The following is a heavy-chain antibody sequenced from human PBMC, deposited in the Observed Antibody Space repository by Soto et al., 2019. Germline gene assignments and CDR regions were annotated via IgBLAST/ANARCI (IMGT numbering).Heavy chain of an antibody. CDR3: ARHWQSYLDY. Sequence: QVQLVESGGGVVQPGRSLRLSCAASGFTFSTYGMHWVRQAPGKGLEWVAIIWYDGSNKYYADSVKGRFTISRDNSKNTLYLQMNSLRAEDTAMYYCARHWQSYLDYWGQGALVTVSS. CDR1: GFTFSTYG. J-gene: IGHJ4*02. V-gene: IGHV3-33*01. CDR2: IWYDGSNK. D-gene: IGHD3-10*01.